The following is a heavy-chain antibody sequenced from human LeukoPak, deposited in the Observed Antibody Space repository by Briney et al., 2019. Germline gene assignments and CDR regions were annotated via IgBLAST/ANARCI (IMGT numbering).Heavy chain of an antibody. D-gene: IGHD6-19*01. J-gene: IGHJ3*02. CDR2: IYYSGST. Sequence: SETLSLTCTVSGGSISSGDYYWSWIRQPPGKGLEWIGYIYYSGSTYYNPSLKSRVTISVDTSKNQFSLKLSSVTAADTAVYYCARGRGIAVAGTRRAFDIWGQGTMVTVSS. V-gene: IGHV4-30-4*08. CDR3: ARGRGIAVAGTRRAFDI. CDR1: GGSISSGDYY.